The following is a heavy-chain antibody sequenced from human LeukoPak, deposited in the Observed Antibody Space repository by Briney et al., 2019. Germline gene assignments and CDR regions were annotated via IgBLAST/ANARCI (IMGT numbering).Heavy chain of an antibody. CDR2: INSYGSST. D-gene: IGHD3-22*01. Sequence: GGSLRLSCAASGFTFSSYWMHWVRQAPGKGLVWVSRINSYGSSTSYADSVKGRFTISRDNAKNTLYLQMNRLRAEDTAVYYCARDKEDSSGFPLGYWGQGTLVTVSS. J-gene: IGHJ4*02. CDR1: GFTFSSYW. CDR3: ARDKEDSSGFPLGY. V-gene: IGHV3-74*01.